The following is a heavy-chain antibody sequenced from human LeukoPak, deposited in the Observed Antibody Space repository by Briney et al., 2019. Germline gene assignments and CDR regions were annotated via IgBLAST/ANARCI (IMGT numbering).Heavy chain of an antibody. CDR3: ATEYNWNGAAGFDP. CDR1: GYTLTELS. CDR2: FDPEDGET. D-gene: IGHD1-1*01. V-gene: IGHV1-24*01. Sequence: ASVKVSCKVSGYTLTELSMHWVRQAPGKGLEWMGGFDPEDGETIYAQKFQGRVTMTEDTSTDTAYMELSSLRSEDTAVYYCATEYNWNGAAGFDPWGQGTLVTVSS. J-gene: IGHJ5*02.